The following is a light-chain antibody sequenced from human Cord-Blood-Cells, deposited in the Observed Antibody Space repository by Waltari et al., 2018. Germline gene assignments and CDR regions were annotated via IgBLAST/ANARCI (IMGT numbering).Light chain of an antibody. V-gene: IGKV4-1*01. J-gene: IGKJ2*01. Sequence: DIMMTQSPDSLAVSLGERATINCKSSQSVLYSSNNKNYLAWYQQKPGQPPKLLIYWASTRESGVPDLFSGSGSGTDFTLTISSLQAEDVAVYYCQAQNTFGQGTKLEIK. CDR3: QAQNT. CDR1: QSVLYSSNNKNY. CDR2: WAS.